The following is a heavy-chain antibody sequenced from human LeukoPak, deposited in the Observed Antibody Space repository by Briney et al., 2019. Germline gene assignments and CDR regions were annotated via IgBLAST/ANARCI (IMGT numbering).Heavy chain of an antibody. CDR2: ISSSSSTI. J-gene: IGHJ4*02. D-gene: IGHD1-1*01. CDR1: GFTFSSYS. Sequence: GGSLRLSCAASGFTFSSYSMNWVRQAPGKGLEWVSYISSSSSTIYYADSVKGRFTISRDNAKNSLYLQMNSLRAEDTAVYYCARVAKKTAYWGQGTLVTVSS. V-gene: IGHV3-48*01. CDR3: ARVAKKTAY.